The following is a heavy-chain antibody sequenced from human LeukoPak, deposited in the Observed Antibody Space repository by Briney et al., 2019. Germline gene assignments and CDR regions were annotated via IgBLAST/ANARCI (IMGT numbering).Heavy chain of an antibody. V-gene: IGHV3-7*01. CDR3: TRNTVAAAGDD. D-gene: IGHD6-13*01. Sequence: PGESLRLSCAASGFTFSTFWMTWVRQAPGKGLEWVANIKPDGSEKSYVDSVKGRFTISRDNAKNSLYLQMNSLRAENTALYYCTRNTVAAAGDDWGQGTLVTVSS. CDR2: IKPDGSEK. CDR1: GFTFSTFW. J-gene: IGHJ4*02.